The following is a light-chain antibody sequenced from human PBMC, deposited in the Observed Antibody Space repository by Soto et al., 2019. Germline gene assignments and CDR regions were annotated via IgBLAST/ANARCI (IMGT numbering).Light chain of an antibody. V-gene: IGKV3-15*01. CDR2: GAS. CDR3: QQYNNWPPVT. CDR1: QSVSSN. Sequence: EIVMTQSPATLSVSPGERATLSCRASQSVSSNLAWYQQKPGQAPRLLIYGASTRATGIPARFSGSESGTEFTLTISSLQSEDVAVYYCQQYNNWPPVTFGQGTKVEIK. J-gene: IGKJ1*01.